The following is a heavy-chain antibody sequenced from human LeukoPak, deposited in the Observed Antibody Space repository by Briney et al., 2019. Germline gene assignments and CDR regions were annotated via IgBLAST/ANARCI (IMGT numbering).Heavy chain of an antibody. CDR3: GRSSMAVAGIYNWFDP. J-gene: IGHJ5*02. Sequence: AASVKVSCKASGGTFSSYGISWVRQAPGQGLEWMGRIIPIFGTANYAQKFQGRVTITTDESTSTAYMELGSPRSEDTAVYYCGRSSMAVAGIYNWFDPWGQGTLVTVSS. CDR2: IIPIFGTA. D-gene: IGHD6-19*01. V-gene: IGHV1-69*05. CDR1: GGTFSSYG.